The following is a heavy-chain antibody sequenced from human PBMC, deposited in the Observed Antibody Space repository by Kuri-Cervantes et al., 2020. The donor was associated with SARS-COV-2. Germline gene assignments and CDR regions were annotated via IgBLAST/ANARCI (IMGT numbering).Heavy chain of an antibody. V-gene: IGHV2-70*11. D-gene: IGHD4-11*01. J-gene: IGHJ4*02. Sequence: SGPTLVKPTQTLTLTCTFSGFSLTTSGMCVAWIRQPPGKALEWLARIDWDDDKYYKTSLNTRLSISKDTSKDQVVLTMTNMDPVDTATYYCVRIRAATVIADYWGRGALVTVSS. CDR3: VRIRAATVIADY. CDR1: GFSLTTSGMC. CDR2: IDWDDDK.